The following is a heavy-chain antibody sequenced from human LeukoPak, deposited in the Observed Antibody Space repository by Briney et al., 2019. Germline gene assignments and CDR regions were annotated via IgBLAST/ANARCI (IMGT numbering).Heavy chain of an antibody. V-gene: IGHV1-2*02. CDR1: GGTFSSYA. Sequence: VASVKVSCKASGGTFSSYAISWVRQAPGQGLEWMGWINPNSGGTNYAQKFQGRVSMTRDTSISTAYMELSRLRSDDTAVYYCARNTINWFDPWGQGVLVTVSS. J-gene: IGHJ5*02. CDR3: ARNTINWFDP. D-gene: IGHD5-24*01. CDR2: INPNSGGT.